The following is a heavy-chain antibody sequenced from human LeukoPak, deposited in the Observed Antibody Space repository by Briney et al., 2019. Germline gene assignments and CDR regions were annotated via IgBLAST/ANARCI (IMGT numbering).Heavy chain of an antibody. CDR1: GFIFSSYH. J-gene: IGHJ4*02. V-gene: IGHV3-48*01. CDR3: ASNSLTRAKGTDY. Sequence: PGGSLRLSCAASGFIFSSYHINWVRQAPGKRPEWISYVSSDSTGIYYADSVKGRFTISRDNAKNSLFLQMDSLRVEDTAVYYCASNSLTRAKGTDYWGQGTLVTVSS. D-gene: IGHD3-9*01. CDR2: VSSDSTGI.